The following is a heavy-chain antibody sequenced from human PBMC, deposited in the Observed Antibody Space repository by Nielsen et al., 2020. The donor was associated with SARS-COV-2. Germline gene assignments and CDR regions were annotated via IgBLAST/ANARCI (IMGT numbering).Heavy chain of an antibody. CDR2: INHSGST. CDR1: GGSLSGYY. J-gene: IGHJ6*03. Sequence: SETLSLTCTVYGGSLSGYYWTWIRQSPGKGLEWIGEINHSGSTNYNPSLKSRVTISIDTSKNQFSLNLSSVTAADMAVYYCASRAEGLQLWRRYFYYMDVWGKGTTVTVSS. V-gene: IGHV4-34*01. CDR3: ASRAEGLQLWRRYFYYMDV. D-gene: IGHD3-16*01.